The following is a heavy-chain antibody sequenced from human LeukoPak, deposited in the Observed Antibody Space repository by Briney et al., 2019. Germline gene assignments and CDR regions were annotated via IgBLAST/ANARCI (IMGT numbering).Heavy chain of an antibody. CDR1: GYTFTGYY. V-gene: IGHV1-2*02. CDR3: ARERRYSYGSYYFDY. Sequence: ASVKVSCKASGYTFTGYYMHWVRQAPGQGLEWMGWINPNSGGTNYAQKFQGRVTMTRDTSSSTAYMELSRLRSDDTAVYYCARERRYSYGSYYFDYWGQGTLVSVSS. D-gene: IGHD5-18*01. CDR2: INPNSGGT. J-gene: IGHJ4*02.